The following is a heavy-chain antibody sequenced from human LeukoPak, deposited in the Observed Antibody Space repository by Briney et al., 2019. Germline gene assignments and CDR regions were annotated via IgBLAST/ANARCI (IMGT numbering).Heavy chain of an antibody. D-gene: IGHD5-18*01. CDR1: GGSISSSSYY. CDR3: VAGYSYGSADY. V-gene: IGHV4-39*01. CDR2: IHYSGST. Sequence: SETLSLTCTVSGGSISSSSYYWGWIRQPPGKGLEWIGSIHYSGSTYHNPSLKSRVTISVDTSRNQFSLKASSVTAADTAVYYCVAGYSYGSADYWGQGTLVTVSS. J-gene: IGHJ4*02.